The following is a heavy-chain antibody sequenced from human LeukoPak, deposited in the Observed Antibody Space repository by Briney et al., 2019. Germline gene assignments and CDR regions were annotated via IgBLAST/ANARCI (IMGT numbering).Heavy chain of an antibody. CDR1: GGSISSYY. J-gene: IGHJ4*02. Sequence: SETLSLTCTVSGGSISSYYWSWIRQPPGKGLEWIGYIYYSGSTNDNPSLKSRVTISVDTSKNQFSLKLSSVTAADTAVYYCARAPSGDLKFDYWGQGTLVTVSS. D-gene: IGHD4-17*01. CDR3: ARAPSGDLKFDY. V-gene: IGHV4-59*01. CDR2: IYYSGST.